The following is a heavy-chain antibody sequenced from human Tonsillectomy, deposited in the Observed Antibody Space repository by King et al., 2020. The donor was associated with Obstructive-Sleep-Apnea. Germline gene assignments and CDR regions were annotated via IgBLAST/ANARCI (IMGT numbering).Heavy chain of an antibody. J-gene: IGHJ4*02. Sequence: VQLVESGAEVKKPGASVEVSCKASGYTFTDYYLHWVRQAPGQGLEWMGWINPNSGDTNYAQKFQGRVTMTRDTSISTAYMELSSLRSDDTAVYYCARDVVPAAMRGYFDYWGQGTLVTVSS. D-gene: IGHD2-2*01. CDR2: INPNSGDT. CDR3: ARDVVPAAMRGYFDY. CDR1: GYTFTDYY. V-gene: IGHV1-2*02.